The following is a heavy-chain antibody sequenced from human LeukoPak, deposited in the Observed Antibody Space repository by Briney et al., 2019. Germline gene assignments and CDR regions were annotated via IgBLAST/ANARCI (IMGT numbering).Heavy chain of an antibody. J-gene: IGHJ5*02. V-gene: IGHV4-61*02. CDR1: GGSISSGSYY. CDR3: ARAGVAAAGLMIGSWFDP. Sequence: SQTLSLTCTVSGGSISSGSYYWRWIRQPAGKGLEWIGRIYTSGSTNYNPSLKSRVTISVDTPKNQFSLKLSSVTAADTAVYYCARAGVAAAGLMIGSWFDPWGQGTLVTVSS. D-gene: IGHD6-13*01. CDR2: IYTSGST.